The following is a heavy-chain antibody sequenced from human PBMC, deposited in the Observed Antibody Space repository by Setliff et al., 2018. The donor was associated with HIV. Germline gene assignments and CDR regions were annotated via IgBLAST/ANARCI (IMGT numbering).Heavy chain of an antibody. V-gene: IGHV4-30-4*08. CDR3: ASSPAWRSDYGLHTFDY. CDR2: IYYSGNT. D-gene: IGHD4-17*01. CDR1: GGSISSADYY. J-gene: IGHJ4*02. Sequence: PSETLSLTCTVSGGSISSADYYWSWIRQPPGKGLEWIGYIYYSGNTYFNPALKSRITMSVDTSEDQFSLKLSSVTAADTAVYYCASSPAWRSDYGLHTFDYWGQGTLVTVSS.